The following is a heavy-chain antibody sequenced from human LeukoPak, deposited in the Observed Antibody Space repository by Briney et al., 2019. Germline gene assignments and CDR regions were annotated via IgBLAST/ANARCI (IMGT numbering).Heavy chain of an antibody. CDR3: AKEERRDGYYLVN. V-gene: IGHV3-9*01. D-gene: IGHD5-24*01. CDR2: ISWNSGSI. CDR1: GFTFVDYA. Sequence: PGRSLRLSCAASGFTFVDYAMHWVRQAPGKGLAWVSGISWNSGSIGYADSVKGRFTISRDNAKNSLYLQMNSLRAEDTALYYCAKEERRDGYYLVNWGQGTLVTVSS. J-gene: IGHJ4*02.